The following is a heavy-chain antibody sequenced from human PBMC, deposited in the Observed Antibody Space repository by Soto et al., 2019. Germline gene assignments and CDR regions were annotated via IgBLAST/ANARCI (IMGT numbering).Heavy chain of an antibody. V-gene: IGHV1-46*01. CDR2: INPSGGST. Sequence: EASVKVSCKASGYTFTSYYMHWVRQAPGQGLEWMGWINPSGGSTSYAQKFQGRVTMTRDTSTSTAYMELSRLRSDDTAVYYCARGSSSYYSDMDVWGKGTTVTVSS. J-gene: IGHJ6*03. CDR3: ARGSSSYYSDMDV. CDR1: GYTFTSYY.